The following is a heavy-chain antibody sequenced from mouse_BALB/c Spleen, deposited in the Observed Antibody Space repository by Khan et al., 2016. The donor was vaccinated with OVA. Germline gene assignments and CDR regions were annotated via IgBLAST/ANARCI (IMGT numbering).Heavy chain of an antibody. CDR3: ARRGNYAGRFAY. J-gene: IGHJ3*01. V-gene: IGHV3-2*02. Sequence: EVQLQESGPGLVKPSQSLSLTCTVTGYSITSDYAWNWIRQFPGNKLEWMGYISYSGSTSYNPSLKSRISITRDPSKNQFFLQLNSVTTEDTATYYCARRGNYAGRFAYWGQGTLVTVSA. D-gene: IGHD2-1*01. CDR1: GYSITSDYA. CDR2: ISYSGST.